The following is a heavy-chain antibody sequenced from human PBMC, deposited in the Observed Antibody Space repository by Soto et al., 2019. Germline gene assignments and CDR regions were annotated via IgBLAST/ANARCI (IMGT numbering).Heavy chain of an antibody. Sequence: QVQLVESGGGLVRPGGSLRLSCAASGFTFRDYYMTWFRQAPGKGLEWLSYIDSSTKYTNYADSVKGRFTISRDNAKNSLYLPMNSLRADDTAVYYCAIEYYYTRDVWGQGTMVTVSS. J-gene: IGHJ6*02. CDR1: GFTFRDYY. CDR2: IDSSTKYT. CDR3: AIEYYYTRDV. V-gene: IGHV3-11*05.